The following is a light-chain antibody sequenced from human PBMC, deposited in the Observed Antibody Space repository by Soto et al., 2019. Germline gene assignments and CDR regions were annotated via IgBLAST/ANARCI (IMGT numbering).Light chain of an antibody. J-gene: IGKJ5*01. CDR3: QKYSSVIT. CDR1: QGISNY. CDR2: AAS. Sequence: DIQMTQSPSSLSASVGDRVTITCRASQGISNYLAWYQQRPGEVPKLLIYAASTLQSGVPSRFSGSGSGTDFTLTISSLRPEDVATYYCQKYSSVITFGQGTRLEIK. V-gene: IGKV1-27*01.